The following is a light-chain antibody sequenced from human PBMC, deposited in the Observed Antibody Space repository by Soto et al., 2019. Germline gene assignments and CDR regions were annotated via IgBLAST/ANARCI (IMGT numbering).Light chain of an antibody. CDR3: AAWDDSMSGYV. J-gene: IGLJ1*01. CDR1: NSNIESNT. V-gene: IGLV1-47*02. CDR2: SNN. Sequence: SVLTQTPSASATPGQRVTISCSGTNSNIESNTIAWYQQLPGTAPKRLIHSNNQRPSGVPDRFSGSKSGTSASLAISGLRSEDEADYYCAAWDDSMSGYVFGTGTKVTVL.